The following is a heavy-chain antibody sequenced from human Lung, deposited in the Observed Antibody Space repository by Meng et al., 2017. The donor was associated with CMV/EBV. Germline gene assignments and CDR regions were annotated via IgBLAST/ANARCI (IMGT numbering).Heavy chain of an antibody. V-gene: IGHV3-11*01. CDR3: ARVKGSFKFAMDV. D-gene: IGHD2/OR15-2a*01. Sequence: RISCAASGFTFSDYYMSWIRQAPGRGLDWVSYITSSSSATYYADSVKGRFTISRDNAKNSLYLQMNSLRVEDTAVYYCARVKGSFKFAMDVWGHGTTVTVSS. CDR1: GFTFSDYY. CDR2: ITSSSSAT. J-gene: IGHJ6*02.